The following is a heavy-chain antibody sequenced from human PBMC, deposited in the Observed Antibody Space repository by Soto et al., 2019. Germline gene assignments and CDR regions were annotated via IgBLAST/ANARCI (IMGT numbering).Heavy chain of an antibody. CDR1: GGTFSSYT. V-gene: IGHV1-69*02. J-gene: IGHJ5*02. Sequence: ASVKVSCKASGGTFSSYTISWVRQAPGQGLEWMGRIIPILGIANYAQKFQGRVTITADKSTSTAYMELSSLRSEDTAVYYCARTSYDTLNWFDPWGQGTLVTVSS. D-gene: IGHD2-2*01. CDR3: ARTSYDTLNWFDP. CDR2: IIPILGIA.